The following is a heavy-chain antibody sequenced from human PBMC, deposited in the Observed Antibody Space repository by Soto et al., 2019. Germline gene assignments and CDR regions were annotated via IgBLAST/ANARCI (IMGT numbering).Heavy chain of an antibody. CDR1: GYTFTSYD. D-gene: IGHD3-22*01. V-gene: IGHV1-46*01. J-gene: IGHJ6*02. Sequence: ASVKVSCKASGYTFTSYDMHWVRQAPGQGLEWMGIINPSGGSTSYAQKFQGRVTMTRDTSTSTVYMELSSLRSEDTAVYYCARDHFSNYYDIISPQYYYHYGIDVRAQGTTVTVSS. CDR2: INPSGGST. CDR3: ARDHFSNYYDIISPQYYYHYGIDV.